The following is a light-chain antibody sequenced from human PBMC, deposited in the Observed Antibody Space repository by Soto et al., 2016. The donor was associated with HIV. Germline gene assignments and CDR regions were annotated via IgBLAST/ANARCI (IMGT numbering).Light chain of an antibody. Sequence: DIQMTQSPSSLSLSIGDRVTITCRASQSISTYLNWYQQKPGRAPKLLISAASSLQSGVPSRFSGRGSGTDFTLTISSLQHDDLATYYCQRYDNLPITFGQGTRLVIK. V-gene: IGKV1-39*01. CDR2: AAS. J-gene: IGKJ5*01. CDR1: QSISTY. CDR3: QRYDNLPIT.